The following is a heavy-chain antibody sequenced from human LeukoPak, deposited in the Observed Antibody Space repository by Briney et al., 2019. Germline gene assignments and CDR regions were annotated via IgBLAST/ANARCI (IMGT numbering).Heavy chain of an antibody. CDR1: GYTFTNSW. V-gene: IGHV5-51*01. CDR3: ASRYGAETAFDI. CDR2: IYPGDSDT. J-gene: IGHJ4*02. Sequence: GESLKISCKGSGYTFTNSWIVWVRQMPGKGLDFMGIIYPGDSDTRYSPSFQGQVTISADKSFTTAYLQWSSLKTSDTAMYYCASRYGAETAFDIWGQGTLVTVSS. D-gene: IGHD2-21*02.